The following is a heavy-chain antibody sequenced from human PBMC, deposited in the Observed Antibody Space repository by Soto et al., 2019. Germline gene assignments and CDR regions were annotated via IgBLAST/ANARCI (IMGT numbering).Heavy chain of an antibody. Sequence: GGSLRLSCAVSGFTFSDHYMDWVRQAPGKGLEWVGRIRNKANSYTTEYAASVKGRFTISRDDSKNSLYLQMNSLKTDDSAVYYCARSAVTSTPYYFDYWGQGTLVTVSS. CDR2: IRNKANSYTT. D-gene: IGHD4-17*01. V-gene: IGHV3-72*01. CDR3: ARSAVTSTPYYFDY. J-gene: IGHJ4*02. CDR1: GFTFSDHY.